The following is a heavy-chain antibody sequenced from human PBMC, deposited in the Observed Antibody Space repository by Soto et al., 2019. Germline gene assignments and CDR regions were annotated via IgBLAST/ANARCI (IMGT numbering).Heavy chain of an antibody. D-gene: IGHD3-3*01. CDR2: IYPGDSDT. J-gene: IGHJ5*02. V-gene: IGHV5-51*01. CDR3: ARLLPPHAEWLSYPKWFAP. Sequence: GESLKISCKGSGYTFTSYWIGWVRQMPGKGLEWMGIIYPGDSDTRYSPSFQGQATISAANSISPAYMHWSSLKASDTAMYYCARLLPPHAEWLSYPKWFAPWAQGTLVTVSS. CDR1: GYTFTSYW.